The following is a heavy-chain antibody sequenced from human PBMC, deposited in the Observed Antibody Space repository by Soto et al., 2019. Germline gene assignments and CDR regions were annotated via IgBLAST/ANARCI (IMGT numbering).Heavy chain of an antibody. CDR3: ARDTGGLYYFDS. D-gene: IGHD3-10*01. Sequence: ASVKVSCKASGYTFTGYYMHWVRQAPGQGLEWMGWVNPNSGDTNYAQKFQGRVTMTRDTSISTAYMELSRLRSDDTAVYYCARDTGGLYYFDSWGQGTWVTVSS. CDR2: VNPNSGDT. CDR1: GYTFTGYY. J-gene: IGHJ4*02. V-gene: IGHV1-2*02.